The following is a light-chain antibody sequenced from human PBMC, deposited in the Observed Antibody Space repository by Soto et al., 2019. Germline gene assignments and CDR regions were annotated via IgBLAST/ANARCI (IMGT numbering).Light chain of an antibody. J-gene: IGKJ5*01. CDR1: QSISGY. V-gene: IGKV1-39*01. Sequence: DIQMTQSPSSLSASVGDRVTSTCRASQSISGYLNWYQQKPGKAPNLLIYAASSLQSGVPSRFSGSGSGTDFTLTINSLHPEDFATYYYQQSYSTPITFGQGTRLEIK. CDR2: AAS. CDR3: QQSYSTPIT.